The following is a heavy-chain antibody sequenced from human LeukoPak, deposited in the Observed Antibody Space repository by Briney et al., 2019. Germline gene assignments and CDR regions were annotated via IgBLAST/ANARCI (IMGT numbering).Heavy chain of an antibody. D-gene: IGHD6-19*01. J-gene: IGHJ6*03. V-gene: IGHV1-69*05. CDR3: ARGGQWPHYMDV. Sequence: SVKVSCKASGGTFSSYAISWVRQAPGQGLEWMGRIIPIFGTANYAQKFQGRVAITTDESTSTAYMELSSLRSEDTAVYYCARGGQWPHYMDVWGKGTTVTVSS. CDR2: IIPIFGTA. CDR1: GGTFSSYA.